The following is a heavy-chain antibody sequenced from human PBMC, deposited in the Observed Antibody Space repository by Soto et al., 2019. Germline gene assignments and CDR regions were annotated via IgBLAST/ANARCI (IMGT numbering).Heavy chain of an antibody. CDR3: ARVIRRLHRGDLSLGFFDQ. Sequence: GASVKVSCKASGYTFTSYAMHWVRQAPGQRLEWMGWINAGNGNTKYSQKFQGRVTITRDTSASTAYMELSSLRSEDTAVYYCARVIRRLHRGDLSLGFFDQWGQGTLVTVSS. V-gene: IGHV1-3*01. J-gene: IGHJ4*02. CDR2: INAGNGNT. CDR1: GYTFTSYA. D-gene: IGHD3-16*02.